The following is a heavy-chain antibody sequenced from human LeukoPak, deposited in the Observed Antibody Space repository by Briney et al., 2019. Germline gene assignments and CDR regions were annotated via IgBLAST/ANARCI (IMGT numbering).Heavy chain of an antibody. D-gene: IGHD1-7*01. J-gene: IGHJ6*03. CDR2: IYPGDSDT. CDR3: ARLELYYYYYMDV. Sequence: GEALKISCKGSGYCFTSYWIGWVRQMPGKGLEWMGIIYPGDSDTRYSPSLQGQVTISADKSISTAYLQWSSLKASDTAMYYCARLELYYYYYMDVWGKGTTVTVSS. CDR1: GYCFTSYW. V-gene: IGHV5-51*01.